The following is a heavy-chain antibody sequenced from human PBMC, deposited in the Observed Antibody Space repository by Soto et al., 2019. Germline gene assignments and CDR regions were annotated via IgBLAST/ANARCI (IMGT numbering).Heavy chain of an antibody. Sequence: PSETLSLTCTVSGGSINSGGYYWSWIRQHPGKGLEWIGYIYYSGSTYYNPSLKSRVTISVDTSKNQFSLKLSSVTAADTAVYYCASGYSYGLAYFDYWGQGTLVTVSS. CDR1: GGSINSGGYY. CDR2: IYYSGST. V-gene: IGHV4-31*03. J-gene: IGHJ4*02. CDR3: ASGYSYGLAYFDY. D-gene: IGHD5-18*01.